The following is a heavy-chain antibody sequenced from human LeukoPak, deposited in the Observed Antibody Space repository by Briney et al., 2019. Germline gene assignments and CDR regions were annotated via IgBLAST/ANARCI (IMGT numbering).Heavy chain of an antibody. CDR2: MNPNSGNT. Sequence: ASVKVSCKASGYTFTSYDINWVRQATGQGLEWMGWMNPNSGNTGYAQKFQGRVTVTRNTSTSTAYMELSSLRSEDTAVYYCARGTAVAGLDVWGKGTTVTVSS. CDR1: GYTFTSYD. D-gene: IGHD6-19*01. J-gene: IGHJ6*04. CDR3: ARGTAVAGLDV. V-gene: IGHV1-8*01.